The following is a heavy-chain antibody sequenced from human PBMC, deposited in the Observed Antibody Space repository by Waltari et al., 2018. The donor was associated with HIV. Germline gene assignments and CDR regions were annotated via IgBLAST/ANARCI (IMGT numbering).Heavy chain of an antibody. CDR1: GYTFSGHY. J-gene: IGHJ6*02. CDR3: ARMYYGSWFTMADYGLDV. D-gene: IGHD3-10*01. V-gene: IGHV1-2*06. CDR2: IDPDSGLA. Sequence: QVQLVQSGAEVKKPGASVTVSCQASGYTFSGHYILWLRQPPGQGLEWLGRIDPDSGLANYAQTFQGRVTMTRAKSIGTVYLKLSGLRSDDTALYYCARMYYGSWFTMADYGLDVWGQGTTVTVSS.